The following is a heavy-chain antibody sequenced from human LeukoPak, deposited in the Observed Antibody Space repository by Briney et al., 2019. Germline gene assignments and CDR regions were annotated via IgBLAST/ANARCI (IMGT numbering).Heavy chain of an antibody. J-gene: IGHJ4*02. V-gene: IGHV3-21*01. CDR1: GFTFSSHS. D-gene: IGHD1/OR15-1a*01. Sequence: GGSLRLSCAASGFTFSSHSMNWVRQAPGKGLEWVSSISSSSSFIAYADSVKGRFTISRDNAKNSLYLQMNSLRAEDSAVYYCARDWNNCWDYWGQGTLVTVSS. CDR2: ISSSSSFI. CDR3: ARDWNNCWDY.